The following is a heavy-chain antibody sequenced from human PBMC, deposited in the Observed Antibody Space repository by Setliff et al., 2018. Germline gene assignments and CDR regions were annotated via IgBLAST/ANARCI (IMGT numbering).Heavy chain of an antibody. CDR3: VHRPGYCFTTTCWNFDY. V-gene: IGHV2-5*01. CDR1: GFSLATTGVG. J-gene: IGHJ4*02. D-gene: IGHD2-2*01. Sequence: SGPTLVNPTQTLTLTCTFSGFSLATTGVGVGWIRQPPGKALECLALLYWNDREEYSPSLKNRLTITKDSLKRQVVLTMTNVDPVDTATYYCVHRPGYCFTTTCWNFDYWGQGALVTVSS. CDR2: LYWNDRE.